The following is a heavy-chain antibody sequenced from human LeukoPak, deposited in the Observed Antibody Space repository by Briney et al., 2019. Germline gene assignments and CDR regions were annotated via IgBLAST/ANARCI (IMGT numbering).Heavy chain of an antibody. CDR2: ISAYNGNT. V-gene: IGHV1-18*01. D-gene: IGHD2-15*01. CDR3: ARDGMVVVEAATPYEY. Sequence: ASVKVSCKASGYTFTSYGISWVRQAPGQGLEWMGWISAYNGNTNYAQKLQGRVTMTTDTSTSTAYMELRSLRSDDTAVYYCARDGMVVVEAATPYEYWGQGTLVTVSS. J-gene: IGHJ4*02. CDR1: GYTFTSYG.